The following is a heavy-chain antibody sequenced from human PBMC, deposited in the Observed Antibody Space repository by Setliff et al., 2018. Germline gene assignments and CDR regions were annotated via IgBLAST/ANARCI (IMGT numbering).Heavy chain of an antibody. J-gene: IGHJ6*03. D-gene: IGHD2-15*01. CDR1: GYTFTGYS. Sequence: ASVKVSCKASGYTFTGYSMHWVRQAPGQGLEWMGWINPNAGNINYIQKFQGRVTMTRDTSTSTAYMELRRLKSDDTAVYYCARGEHIVSGDFYHYIDVWGKGTTVTVSS. CDR3: ARGEHIVSGDFYHYIDV. V-gene: IGHV1-2*02. CDR2: INPNAGNI.